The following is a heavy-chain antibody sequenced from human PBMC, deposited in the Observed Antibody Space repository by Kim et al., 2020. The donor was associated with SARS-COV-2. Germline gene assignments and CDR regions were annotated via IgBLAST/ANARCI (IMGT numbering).Heavy chain of an antibody. Sequence: ETLSLTCAVYGGSFSGYQWSWVRQSPGKGLEWIGQINHAGSTKYNPSLKSRVTLSVDTSKNQFSLKLTSVTAADTGVYYCARGVPGYWGQGSLVTVSS. CDR1: GGSFSGYQ. CDR2: INHAGST. V-gene: IGHV4-34*01. CDR3: ARGVPGY. J-gene: IGHJ4*02.